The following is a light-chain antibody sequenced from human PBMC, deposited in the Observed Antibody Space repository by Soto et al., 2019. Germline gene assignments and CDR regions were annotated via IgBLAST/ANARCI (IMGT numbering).Light chain of an antibody. V-gene: IGKV3-20*01. CDR1: QSISSTH. CDR3: QQYYASSWT. CDR2: AAS. Sequence: EIVLTQSPGTLSLSPGERATLSCRASQSISSTHLAWYRQKPGQAPRLLIYAASSRATGIPDRFSGSGSGTDFTLTISRLEPEDFAVYYCQQYYASSWTFGQGTKVDIK. J-gene: IGKJ1*01.